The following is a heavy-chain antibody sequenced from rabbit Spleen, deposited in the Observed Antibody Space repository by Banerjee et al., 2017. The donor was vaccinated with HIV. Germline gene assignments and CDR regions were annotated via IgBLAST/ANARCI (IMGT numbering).Heavy chain of an antibody. V-gene: IGHV1S45*01. Sequence: QEQLVESGGGLVQPGGSLKLSCKASGFDFSTYGVSWVRQAPGKGLEWIACVHGGSSSNTYYGSWAKGRFTISKTSSTTVTLQVTSLTAADTATYFCARGAILVAGALSLWGPGTLVTVS. J-gene: IGHJ6*01. CDR1: GFDFSTYG. D-gene: IGHD4-1*01. CDR3: ARGAILVAGALSL. CDR2: VHGGSSSNT.